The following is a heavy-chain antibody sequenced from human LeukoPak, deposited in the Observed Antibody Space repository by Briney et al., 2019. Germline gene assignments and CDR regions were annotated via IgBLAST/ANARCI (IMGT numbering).Heavy chain of an antibody. CDR2: IIPIFGTA. V-gene: IGHV1-69*13. Sequence: SVKVSCKASGYTFTSYGISWVRQAPGQGLEWMGGIIPIFGTANYAQKFQGRVTITADESTSTAYMELSSLRSEDTAVYYCAKDRLLNCRGDCYIFDYWGQGTVVTVSS. J-gene: IGHJ4*02. D-gene: IGHD2-21*02. CDR1: GYTFTSYG. CDR3: AKDRLLNCRGDCYIFDY.